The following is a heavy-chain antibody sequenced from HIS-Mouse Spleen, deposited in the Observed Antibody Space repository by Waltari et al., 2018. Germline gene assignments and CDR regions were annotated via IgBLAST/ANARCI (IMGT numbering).Heavy chain of an antibody. Sequence: QVQLVQSGAEVKKPGSSVKVSCKASGGTFSSYAISWGRQAPGQGPGWMGRIIPILGIANYAQKFQGRVTITADKSTSTAYMELSSLRSEDTAVYYCAGESKSEDIVVVVAATRGFDYWGQGTLVTVSS. CDR1: GGTFSSYA. CDR2: IIPILGIA. V-gene: IGHV1-69*04. J-gene: IGHJ4*02. D-gene: IGHD2-15*01. CDR3: AGESKSEDIVVVVAATRGFDY.